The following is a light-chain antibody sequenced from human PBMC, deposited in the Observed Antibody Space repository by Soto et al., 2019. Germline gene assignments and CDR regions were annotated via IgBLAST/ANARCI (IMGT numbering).Light chain of an antibody. V-gene: IGKV2-28*01. J-gene: IGKJ5*01. CDR1: QTLLHSNGYTY. CDR3: MQALQTPH. CDR2: LGS. Sequence: DIVMTQSPLSLPVTPGEPASISSRSIQTLLHSNGYTYLDWYLQKPGQSPQLLIYLGSNRASGVPDRFSGSGSGTDFTLKISRVEAEDVGVYYCMQALQTPHFGQGTRLEIK.